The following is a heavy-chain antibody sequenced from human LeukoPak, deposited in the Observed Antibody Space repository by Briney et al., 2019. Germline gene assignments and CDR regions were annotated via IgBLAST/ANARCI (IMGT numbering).Heavy chain of an antibody. CDR1: GGSISSGGYY. J-gene: IGHJ4*02. V-gene: IGHV4-31*03. Sequence: TSQTLSLTCTVSGGSISSGGYYWSWIRQHPGKGLEWIGYIYYSGSTYYNPSLKSRVTISVDTSKNQFSLKLSSVTAADTAVYYCARNPSVCSGGSCYSFDYWSQGTLVTVSS. CDR3: ARNPSVCSGGSCYSFDY. D-gene: IGHD2-15*01. CDR2: IYYSGST.